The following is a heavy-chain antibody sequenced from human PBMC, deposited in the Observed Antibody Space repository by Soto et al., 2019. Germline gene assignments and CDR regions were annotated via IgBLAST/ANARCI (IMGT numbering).Heavy chain of an antibody. J-gene: IGHJ6*02. CDR3: AKGSLLWFGELLGPPPTYGVGYYGMDV. Sequence: PSETLSLTCTVPGGSISSSSYYWGWIRQPPGKGLEWIGSIYYSGSTYYNPSLKSRVTISVDTSKNQFSLKLSSVTAADTAVYYCAKGSLLWFGELLGPPPTYGVGYYGMDVWGQGTTVTVSS. V-gene: IGHV4-39*01. CDR1: GGSISSSSYY. D-gene: IGHD3-10*01. CDR2: IYYSGST.